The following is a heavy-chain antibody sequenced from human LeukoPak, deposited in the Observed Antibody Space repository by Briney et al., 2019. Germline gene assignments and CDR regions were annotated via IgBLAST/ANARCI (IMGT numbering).Heavy chain of an antibody. V-gene: IGHV4-59*01. D-gene: IGHD3-10*01. CDR2: IYYSGST. CDR1: GGSISSYY. CDR3: ARFAYGSVDY. Sequence: PSETLSPTCTVSGGSISSYYWSWIRQPPGKGLEWIGYIYYSGSTNYNPSLKSRVTISVDTSKNQFSLKLSSVTAADTAVYYCARFAYGSVDYWGQGTLVTASS. J-gene: IGHJ4*02.